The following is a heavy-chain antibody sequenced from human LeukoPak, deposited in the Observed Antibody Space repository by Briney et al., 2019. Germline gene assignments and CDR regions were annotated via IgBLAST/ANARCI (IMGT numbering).Heavy chain of an antibody. V-gene: IGHV1-8*03. D-gene: IGHD6-19*01. CDR3: ARGWTKSSGWEHLLAFDI. CDR2: MNPNSGNT. CDR1: GYTFTSYD. Sequence: GASVKVSCKASGYTFTSYDINWVRQATGQGLEWMGWMNPNSGNTGYAQKFQGRVTITRNTSISTAYMELSNLRSEDTAVYYCARGWTKSSGWEHLLAFDIWGQGTMVTVSS. J-gene: IGHJ3*02.